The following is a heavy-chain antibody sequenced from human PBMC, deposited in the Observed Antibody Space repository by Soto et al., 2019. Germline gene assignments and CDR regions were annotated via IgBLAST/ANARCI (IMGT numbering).Heavy chain of an antibody. Sequence: SVKVSCKASGGTFSSYAISWVRQAPGQGLEWMGGIIPIFGTANYAQKFQGRVTITADESTSTAYMELSSLRSEDTAVYYCARPQFGEFPTLAPQPFDYWGQGTLVTVSS. V-gene: IGHV1-69*13. J-gene: IGHJ4*02. CDR2: IIPIFGTA. CDR1: GGTFSSYA. D-gene: IGHD3-10*01. CDR3: ARPQFGEFPTLAPQPFDY.